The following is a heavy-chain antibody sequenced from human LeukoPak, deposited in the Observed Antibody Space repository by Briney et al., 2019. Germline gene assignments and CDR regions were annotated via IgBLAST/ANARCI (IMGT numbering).Heavy chain of an antibody. CDR1: GFTFSSYG. CDR3: AGLSSGWLDAFDI. D-gene: IGHD6-19*01. Sequence: GGSLRLSCAASGFTFSSYGMHWVRQAPGKGLEWVAVIWYDGSNKYYADSVKGRFTISRDNSKNTLYLQMNSLRAEDTAVYYCAGLSSGWLDAFDIWGQGTMVTVSS. J-gene: IGHJ3*02. CDR2: IWYDGSNK. V-gene: IGHV3-33*01.